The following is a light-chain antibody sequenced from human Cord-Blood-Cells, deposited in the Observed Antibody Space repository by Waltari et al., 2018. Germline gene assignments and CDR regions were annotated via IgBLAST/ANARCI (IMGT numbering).Light chain of an antibody. CDR1: QDISNY. V-gene: IGKV1-33*01. CDR2: DAS. J-gene: IGKJ3*01. CDR3: QQYDNLPPFT. Sequence: DIHMPQSPSSLSASVGDRVTITCQASQDISNYLNWYQQKPGKAPKLLIYDASNSETGVPSRFSGSGSGTDFTFTISSLQPEDIATYYCQQYDNLPPFTFGPGTKVDIK.